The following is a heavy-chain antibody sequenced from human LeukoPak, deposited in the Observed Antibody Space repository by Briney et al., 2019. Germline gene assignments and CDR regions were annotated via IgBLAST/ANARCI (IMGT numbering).Heavy chain of an antibody. CDR2: ISSSSTYI. Sequence: GGALRPSCAASGFTFSSYTMNWVRQAPGKGLEWVSSISSSSTYIYYADSVKGRFTISRDNAKNSLSLQMNSLRAEDTAVYFCASPGQLLWFGELPGLDYWGQGTLVTVSS. V-gene: IGHV3-21*01. J-gene: IGHJ4*02. D-gene: IGHD3-10*01. CDR3: ASPGQLLWFGELPGLDY. CDR1: GFTFSSYT.